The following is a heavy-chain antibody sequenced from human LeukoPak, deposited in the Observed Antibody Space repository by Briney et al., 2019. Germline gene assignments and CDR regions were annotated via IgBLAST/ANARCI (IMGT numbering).Heavy chain of an antibody. CDR2: ISSSGSTI. D-gene: IGHD2-2*01. CDR3: ARERRGYCSSTSCSWFDP. J-gene: IGHJ5*02. CDR1: GFTFSDYY. Sequence: AGGSLRLSCAASGFTFSDYYMSWIRQAPGKGLEWVSYISSSGSTIYYADSVKGRFTISSDNANNSLYLQINSLRAEDTAVYYCARERRGYCSSTSCSWFDPWGQGTLVTVSS. V-gene: IGHV3-11*04.